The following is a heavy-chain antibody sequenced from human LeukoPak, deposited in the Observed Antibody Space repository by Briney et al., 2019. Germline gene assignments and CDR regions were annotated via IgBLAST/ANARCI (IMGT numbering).Heavy chain of an antibody. CDR3: ARTNYYGSGSMPYY. J-gene: IGHJ4*02. Sequence: PSETLSLTCTVSGGSISTYYWSWIRQPPGKGLEWIGYIYYSGSTNYNPSLKSRVTISGDTPKNQFSLQLSSVTAADTAVYYCARTNYYGSGSMPYYWGQGTLVTVSS. CDR1: GGSISTYY. CDR2: IYYSGST. V-gene: IGHV4-59*01. D-gene: IGHD3-10*01.